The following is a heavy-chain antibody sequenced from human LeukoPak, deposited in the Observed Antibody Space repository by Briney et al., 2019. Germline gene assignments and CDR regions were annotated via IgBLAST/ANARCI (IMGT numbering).Heavy chain of an antibody. Sequence: GGSLRLSCAASGFTFSSYSMNWVRHAPGKGLEWVSSISSSSSYIYYADSVKGRFSISRDNATNSLYLKTNSLRAEDTAVYYCARGYCTNGVCYLPWFDPWGQGTLVTVSS. D-gene: IGHD2-8*01. J-gene: IGHJ5*02. CDR2: ISSSSSYI. CDR3: ARGYCTNGVCYLPWFDP. V-gene: IGHV3-21*01. CDR1: GFTFSSYS.